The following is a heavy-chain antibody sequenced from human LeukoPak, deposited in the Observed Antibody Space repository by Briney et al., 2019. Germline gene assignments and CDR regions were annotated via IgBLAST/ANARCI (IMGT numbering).Heavy chain of an antibody. V-gene: IGHV1-18*01. Sequence: ASVKVSCKASGYTFTSYGISWVRQAPGQGLEWMGWISAYNGNTNYAQKLQGRVTITADKSTSTAYMELSSLRSEDTAVYYCASQAAPRDYYYYMDVWGKGTTVTVSS. CDR2: ISAYNGNT. D-gene: IGHD6-6*01. CDR1: GYTFTSYG. CDR3: ASQAAPRDYYYYMDV. J-gene: IGHJ6*03.